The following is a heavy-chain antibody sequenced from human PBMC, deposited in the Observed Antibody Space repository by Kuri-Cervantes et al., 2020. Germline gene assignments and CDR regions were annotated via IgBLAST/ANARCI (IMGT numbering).Heavy chain of an antibody. J-gene: IGHJ6*02. Sequence: ASVKVSCKTSGYTFTSYDINWLRQATGQGLEWMGWMNPNTGDTGYAQKFQGRVTITRDTSASTAYMEPSSLRSEDTAVYYCARDQYSSSWYLGYYYYYGMDVWGQGTTVTVSS. V-gene: IGHV1-8*01. CDR2: MNPNTGDT. CDR3: ARDQYSSSWYLGYYYYYGMDV. CDR1: GYTFTSYD. D-gene: IGHD6-13*01.